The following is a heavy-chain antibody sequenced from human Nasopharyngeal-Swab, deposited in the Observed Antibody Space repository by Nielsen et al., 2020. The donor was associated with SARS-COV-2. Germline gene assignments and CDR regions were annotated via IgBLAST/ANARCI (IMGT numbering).Heavy chain of an antibody. J-gene: IGHJ6*02. V-gene: IGHV3-7*01. CDR2: IKHDGSAK. CDR1: GFTFSSYW. Sequence: GGSLRLSCAASGFTFSSYWMTWVRQAPGKGLEWAANIKHDGSAKYYADSVKGRFTISRDNAKSSLHLQMNSLRAEDTAVYYCARHYDFWSGYYNSHLYGMDVWGQGTTVTVSS. CDR3: ARHYDFWSGYYNSHLYGMDV. D-gene: IGHD3-3*01.